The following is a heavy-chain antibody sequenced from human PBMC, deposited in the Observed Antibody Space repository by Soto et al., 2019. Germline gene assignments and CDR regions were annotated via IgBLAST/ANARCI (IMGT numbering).Heavy chain of an antibody. V-gene: IGHV3-21*01. CDR3: ARDMYGRSWYVDY. CDR2: IASGRNYI. Sequence: EVHLVESGGGLVKPGGSLRLSCAASGFTFSSYAMNWVRQAPGKGLQWVASIASGRNYIHYADKVKGRFTISRDDAKTSLYLEMSSLSAEDTGVYFCARDMYGRSWYVDYWGRGTPVTVSS. CDR1: GFTFSSYA. J-gene: IGHJ4*02. D-gene: IGHD6-13*01.